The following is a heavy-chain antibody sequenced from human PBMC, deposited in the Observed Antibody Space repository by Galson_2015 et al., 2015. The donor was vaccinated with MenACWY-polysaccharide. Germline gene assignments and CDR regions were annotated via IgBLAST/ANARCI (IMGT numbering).Heavy chain of an antibody. D-gene: IGHD2-15*01. Sequence: SLRLSCAASGFTFDSDSGMHWVRQVPGKSLEWIPLISGDGRTTFYADSMRGRFTATRDNRKNSLYLQMRSLRTDDTAFYYCEKDFSLIPKSIFACWRRGTLVTASS. CDR3: EKDFSLIPKSIFAC. V-gene: IGHV3-43*02. J-gene: IGHJ4*01. CDR2: ISGDGRTT. CDR1: GFTFDSDSG.